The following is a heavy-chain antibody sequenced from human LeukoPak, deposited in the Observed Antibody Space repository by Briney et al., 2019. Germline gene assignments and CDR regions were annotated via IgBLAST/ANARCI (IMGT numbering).Heavy chain of an antibody. J-gene: IGHJ3*02. V-gene: IGHV4-59*04. CDR1: GGSISSYY. CDR3: ARHPNYYDSSGNDDAFDI. Sequence: SETLSLTCTVSGGSISSYYWSWIRQPPGKGLEWIGYIYYSGSTYYNPSLKSRVTISVDTSKNQFSLKLSSVTAADTAVYYCARHPNYYDSSGNDDAFDIWGQGTMVTVSS. CDR2: IYYSGST. D-gene: IGHD3-22*01.